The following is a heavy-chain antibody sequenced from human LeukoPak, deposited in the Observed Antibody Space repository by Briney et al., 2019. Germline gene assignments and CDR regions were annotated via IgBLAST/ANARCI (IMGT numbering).Heavy chain of an antibody. J-gene: IGHJ4*02. CDR3: AKGQEPYYYDSSFDY. D-gene: IGHD3-22*01. V-gene: IGHV3-23*01. Sequence: GGSLRLSCAASGFAFSSYAMSWVRQAPGKGLEWVSAISGSGGSTYYADSVKGRSTISRDNSKNTLYLQMNSLRAEDTAVYYCAKGQEPYYYDSSFDYWGQGTLVTVSS. CDR2: ISGSGGST. CDR1: GFAFSSYA.